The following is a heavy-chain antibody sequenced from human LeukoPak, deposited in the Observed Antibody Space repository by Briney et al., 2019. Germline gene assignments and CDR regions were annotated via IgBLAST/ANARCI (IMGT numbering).Heavy chain of an antibody. V-gene: IGHV3-66*01. J-gene: IGHJ4*02. D-gene: IGHD3-3*01. CDR2: IYSGGRT. CDR1: GFTVSSNY. CDR3: AREKEMEVEWLGYFDY. Sequence: GGSLTLSCAASGFTVSSNYMSWVRQAPGRGLEWVSGIYSGGRTYYADSVKDRFNLSSDNSNNTLYLQMNSLRAEDTAVYYCAREKEMEVEWLGYFDYWGQGTLVTVSS.